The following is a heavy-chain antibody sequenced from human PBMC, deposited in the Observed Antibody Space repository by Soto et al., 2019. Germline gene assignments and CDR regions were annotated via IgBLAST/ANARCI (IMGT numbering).Heavy chain of an antibody. CDR3: ARNGCSGGSCYYYYGMDV. Sequence: PGESLKISCKGSGYSFTSYWISWVRQMPGKSLEWMGRIDPSDSYTNYSPSFQGHVTISADKSISTAYLQWSSLKASDTAMYYCARNGCSGGSCYYYYGMDVWGQGTTVTVSS. CDR1: GYSFTSYW. V-gene: IGHV5-10-1*01. D-gene: IGHD2-15*01. J-gene: IGHJ6*02. CDR2: IDPSDSYT.